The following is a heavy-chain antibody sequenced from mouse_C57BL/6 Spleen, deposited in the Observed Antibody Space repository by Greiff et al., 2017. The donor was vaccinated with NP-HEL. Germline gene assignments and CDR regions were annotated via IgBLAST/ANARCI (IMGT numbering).Heavy chain of an antibody. V-gene: IGHV1-64*01. CDR1: GYTFTSYW. J-gene: IGHJ1*03. CDR3: ARSGGDYWYFDV. D-gene: IGHD1-1*02. Sequence: QVQLQQPGAELVKPGASVKLSCKASGYTFTSYWMHWEKQRPGQGLEWIGMIHPNSGSTNYNEKFKSKATLTVDKSSSTAYMQLSSLTSEDSAVYYCARSGGDYWYFDVWGTGTTVTVSS. CDR2: IHPNSGST.